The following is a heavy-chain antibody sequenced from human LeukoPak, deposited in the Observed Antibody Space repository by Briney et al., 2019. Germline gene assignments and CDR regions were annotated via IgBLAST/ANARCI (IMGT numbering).Heavy chain of an antibody. V-gene: IGHV1-18*01. J-gene: IGHJ4*02. D-gene: IGHD5-18*01. Sequence: ASVSVSCKASGYTFTIYSVGWGRQAPGEGLEWMGWINTYNVKTNYAQKFQGRVTLTTDASTSTAYMELRSLRSDDTAVYYCARDSRRGYSYGYDYWGQGTLVTVSS. CDR3: ARDSRRGYSYGYDY. CDR2: INTYNVKT. CDR1: GYTFTIYS.